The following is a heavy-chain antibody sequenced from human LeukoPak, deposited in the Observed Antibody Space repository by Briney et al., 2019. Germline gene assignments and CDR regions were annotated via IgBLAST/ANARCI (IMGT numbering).Heavy chain of an antibody. V-gene: IGHV5-51*01. Sequence: GESLKISCKGSGYSFASFWIGWVRQMPGKGLEWMGIIYPGDSDIRYSPSFQGQVTISADKSISTAYLQWSGLKASDTAMYYCARTTTGSSYYYYYAMDVWGRGTTVTVSS. J-gene: IGHJ6*02. CDR3: ARTTTGSSYYYYYAMDV. CDR2: IYPGDSDI. D-gene: IGHD4-17*01. CDR1: GYSFASFW.